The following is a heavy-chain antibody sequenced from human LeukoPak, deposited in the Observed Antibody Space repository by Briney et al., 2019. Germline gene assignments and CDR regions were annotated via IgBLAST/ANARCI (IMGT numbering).Heavy chain of an antibody. D-gene: IGHD2-2*01. V-gene: IGHV3-7*03. CDR2: IKQDGSEK. CDR1: GFTFSSYW. Sequence: GVSLRLSCAASGFTFSSYWMSWVRQAPGKELEWVANIKQDGSEKYYVDSVKGRFTISRDNAKNSLYLQMNSLRAEDMALYYCAKGYCSSTSCSFDYWGQGTLVTVSS. CDR3: AKGYCSSTSCSFDY. J-gene: IGHJ4*02.